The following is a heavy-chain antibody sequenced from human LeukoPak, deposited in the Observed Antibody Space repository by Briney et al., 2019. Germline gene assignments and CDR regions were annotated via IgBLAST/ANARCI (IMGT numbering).Heavy chain of an antibody. V-gene: IGHV4-59*12. Sequence: SETLSLTCTVSGGSISSYYWSWIRQPPGKGLEWIGYIYYSGSTNYNPSLKSRVTISVDTSKNQFSLQLNSVTPEDTAVYFCVRYSSSSRIFDYWGQGTLVTVSS. J-gene: IGHJ4*02. CDR2: IYYSGST. CDR1: GGSISSYY. CDR3: VRYSSSSRIFDY. D-gene: IGHD6-6*01.